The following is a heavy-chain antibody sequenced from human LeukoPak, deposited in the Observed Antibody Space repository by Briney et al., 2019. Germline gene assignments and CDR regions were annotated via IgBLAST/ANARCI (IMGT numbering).Heavy chain of an antibody. J-gene: IGHJ4*02. CDR1: GFTFSSYW. D-gene: IGHD6-13*01. Sequence: GGSLRLSCAASGFTFSSYWMHWVRHAPGKGLVWVSRINSDGSSTIYADSVKGGFTISRDNSKTTLYLQMNSLRAEDTAVYYCARDAGIAAAGNPNGYWGQGTLVTVSS. CDR3: ARDAGIAAAGNPNGY. CDR2: INSDGSST. V-gene: IGHV3-74*01.